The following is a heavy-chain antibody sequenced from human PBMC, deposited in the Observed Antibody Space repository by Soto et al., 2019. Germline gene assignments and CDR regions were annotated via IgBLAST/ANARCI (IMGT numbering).Heavy chain of an antibody. J-gene: IGHJ6*02. CDR1: GYTFTSYD. V-gene: IGHV1-8*01. Sequence: ASVKVSCKASGYTFTSYDINWVRQATGQGLEWMGWMNPNSGNTGYAQKFQGRVTMTRNTSISTAYMELSSLRSEDTAVYYCARWGRGSYDILTGYYTSYYYYGMDVWGQGTPVTVYS. CDR3: ARWGRGSYDILTGYYTSYYYYGMDV. D-gene: IGHD3-9*01. CDR2: MNPNSGNT.